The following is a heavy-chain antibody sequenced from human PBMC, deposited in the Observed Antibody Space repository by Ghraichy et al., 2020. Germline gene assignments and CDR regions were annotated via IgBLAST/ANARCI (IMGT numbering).Heavy chain of an antibody. Sequence: SCAASGFTFSSYGMSWVRQAPGKGPEWVSAISGSGARTKYADSVKGRFTISRDNSKNTLYLQMHTLRVEDTAVYYCVKGGSWNYDSPNYWGQGALVIVSS. V-gene: IGHV3-23*01. J-gene: IGHJ4*02. CDR3: VKGGSWNYDSPNY. D-gene: IGHD1-7*01. CDR1: GFTFSSYG. CDR2: ISGSGART.